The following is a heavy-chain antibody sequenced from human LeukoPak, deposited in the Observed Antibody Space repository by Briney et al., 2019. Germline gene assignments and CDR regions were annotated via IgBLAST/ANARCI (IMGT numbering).Heavy chain of an antibody. Sequence: GGSLRLSCAASGFTFSCYAMSWVRQAPGKGLEWVSAISGSGGSTYYADSVKGRFTISRDNSKNTLYLQMNSLRAEDTAVYYCASGSGGSCYDYWGQGTLVTVSS. CDR3: ASGSGGSCYDY. CDR1: GFTFSCYA. CDR2: ISGSGGST. J-gene: IGHJ4*02. V-gene: IGHV3-23*01. D-gene: IGHD2-15*01.